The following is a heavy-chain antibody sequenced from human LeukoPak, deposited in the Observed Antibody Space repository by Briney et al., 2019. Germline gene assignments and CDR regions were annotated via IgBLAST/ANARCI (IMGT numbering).Heavy chain of an antibody. CDR3: AKGLERESRLDS. J-gene: IGHJ4*02. CDR2: IRYDGSYK. CDR1: GFTFSSYA. V-gene: IGHV3-30*02. D-gene: IGHD1-1*01. Sequence: GGSLGLSCAASGFTFSSYAIYWVRQAPGKGLEWVASIRYDGSYKYYPDSVKGRFIISRDNSKNTLYLQMNSLRAEDTALYYCAKGLERESRLDSWGQGTLVTVSS.